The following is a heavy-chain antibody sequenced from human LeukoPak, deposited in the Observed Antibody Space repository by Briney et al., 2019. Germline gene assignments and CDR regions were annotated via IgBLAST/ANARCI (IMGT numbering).Heavy chain of an antibody. CDR2: ITGGAEAT. D-gene: IGHD1-1*01. CDR3: AKTHDRTYDY. Sequence: PGGSLRLSCVASGFTFSNFAMSWVRQPPGKGLEWLSAITGGAEATFYADSVRGRFTIARDNFKNTLYLQLNSLRAEAMAVYYCAKTHDRTYDYWGQGTLVNVSS. J-gene: IGHJ4*02. V-gene: IGHV3-23*01. CDR1: GFTFSNFA.